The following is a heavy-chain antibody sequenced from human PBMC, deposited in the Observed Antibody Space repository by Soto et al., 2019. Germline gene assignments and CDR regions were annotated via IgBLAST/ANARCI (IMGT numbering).Heavy chain of an antibody. CDR1: GYTFIGYY. J-gene: IGHJ5*02. Sequence: ASVKVSCKASGYTFIGYYIHWVRPAPGQGLEWMGRINPRSGDTTYAQKFQGRLTMTRDTSISTAYMELSSLRSDDTAVYYCGRDGVGATPLGWFDPWGQGSLVTVSS. D-gene: IGHD1-26*01. CDR2: INPRSGDT. CDR3: GRDGVGATPLGWFDP. V-gene: IGHV1-2*06.